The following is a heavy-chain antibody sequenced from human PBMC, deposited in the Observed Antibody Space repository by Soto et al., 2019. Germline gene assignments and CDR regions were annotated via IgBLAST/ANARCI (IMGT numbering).Heavy chain of an antibody. CDR1: SYTFTSYG. Sequence: GASVNVSCKASSYTFTSYGIGWVQQAPGQGLEWMGWISAYNGNTSYAQKLQGRVTMTTDTSTSTAYMELRSLRSDDTAVYYCARDYYDSSGYYYAERATDAFDIWGQGTMVTVSS. CDR3: ARDYYDSSGYYYAERATDAFDI. V-gene: IGHV1-18*04. D-gene: IGHD3-22*01. J-gene: IGHJ3*02. CDR2: ISAYNGNT.